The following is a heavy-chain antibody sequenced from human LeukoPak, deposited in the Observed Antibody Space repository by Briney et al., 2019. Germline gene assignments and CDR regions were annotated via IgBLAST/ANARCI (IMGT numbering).Heavy chain of an antibody. V-gene: IGHV4-4*07. CDR3: ARSVPSRDYGSSSFDY. D-gene: IGHD4-17*01. Sequence: SESLSHTCTASGGSISSYYRSWVRQPAGKGLEWIGRIYTRGNTNYNPSLKSRVTMSVDTSKNQFSLKVNSLSAADTAMYYCARSVPSRDYGSSSFDYWGQGILVTVSS. J-gene: IGHJ4*02. CDR2: IYTRGNT. CDR1: GGSISSYY.